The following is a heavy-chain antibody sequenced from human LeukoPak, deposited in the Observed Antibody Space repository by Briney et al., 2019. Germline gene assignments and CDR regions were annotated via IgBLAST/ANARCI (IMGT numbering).Heavy chain of an antibody. V-gene: IGHV4-4*07. Sequence: SETLPLTCTVSGGSISSYYWSWIRQPAGKGLEWIGRVYTSGSTNYNPSLKSRVTMSVDTSKNQFSLRLSSVTAADTAVYYCARAGSFYYYGMDVWGQGTTVTVSS. CDR2: VYTSGST. CDR3: ARAGSFYYYGMDV. J-gene: IGHJ6*02. CDR1: GGSISSYY. D-gene: IGHD6-6*01.